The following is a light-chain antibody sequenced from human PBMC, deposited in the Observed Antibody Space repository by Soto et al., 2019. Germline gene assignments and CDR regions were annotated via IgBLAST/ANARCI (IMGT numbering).Light chain of an antibody. V-gene: IGKV3D-20*01. CDR3: QQYGRSPYT. CDR2: DAS. Sequence: EIVLTQSPATLSLSPGERATLSCGASQTVVGDSIAWYQQRPGLAPRLVIHDASNRATGIPDRFSGSGSGADFILTLTSLEPEDFAVYYCQQYGRSPYTFGQGTKLEIK. J-gene: IGKJ2*01. CDR1: QTVVGDS.